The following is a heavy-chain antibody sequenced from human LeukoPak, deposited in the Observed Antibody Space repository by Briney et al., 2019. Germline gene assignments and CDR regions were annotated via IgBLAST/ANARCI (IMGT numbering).Heavy chain of an antibody. Sequence: SETLSLTCAVYGGSFSGYYWSWIRQPPGKGLEWIGEINHSGSTNYNPSLKSRVTISVDTSKNQFSLKLSSVTAADTAVYYCARDRYYYGSGSYYTPIPRQSYYYYGMDVWGQGTTVTVS. J-gene: IGHJ6*02. V-gene: IGHV4-34*01. CDR3: ARDRYYYGSGSYYTPIPRQSYYYYGMDV. D-gene: IGHD3-10*01. CDR1: GGSFSGYY. CDR2: INHSGST.